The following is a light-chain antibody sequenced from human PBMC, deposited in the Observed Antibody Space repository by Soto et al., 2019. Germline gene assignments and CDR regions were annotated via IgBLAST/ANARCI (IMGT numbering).Light chain of an antibody. CDR1: QSISSY. V-gene: IGKV1-39*01. J-gene: IGKJ1*01. CDR3: QQSYSTPWT. CDR2: AAS. Sequence: DIQMTQSPSSLSASVGDRVTITCRASQSISSYLNWYQQKPGKAPKLLIYAASSLQSGVTSRFSGSGSGTDFTLTISSLQPEDFETYYCQQSYSTPWTFGQGTKV.